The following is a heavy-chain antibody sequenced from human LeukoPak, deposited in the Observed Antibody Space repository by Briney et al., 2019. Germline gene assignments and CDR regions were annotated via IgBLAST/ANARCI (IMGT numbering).Heavy chain of an antibody. CDR1: GGSFSGYY. D-gene: IGHD3-10*01. CDR3: ARGVQYYYGSGSYSSRRVGYFQH. Sequence: SETLSLTCAVYGGSFSGYYWSWIRQPPGKGLEWIGEINHSGSTNYNPSPKSRVTISVDTSKNQFSLKLSSVTAADTAVYYCARGVQYYYGSGSYSSRRVGYFQHWGQGTLVTVSS. CDR2: INHSGST. V-gene: IGHV4-34*01. J-gene: IGHJ1*01.